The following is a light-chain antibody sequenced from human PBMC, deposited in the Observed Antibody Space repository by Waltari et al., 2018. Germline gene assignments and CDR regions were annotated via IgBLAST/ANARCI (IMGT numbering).Light chain of an antibody. V-gene: IGLV1-47*01. CDR1: PSNIRHNY. Sequence: HSVLPQPPSASATPGQRVTISFSGGPSNIRHNYLFWYQQFPGTAPKLLIYRIYQRPSGVPDRFSGSKSGTSASRAVSGLRSEDDADYDCAAWDDSLSVWVFGGGTKLTVL. CDR3: AAWDDSLSVWV. J-gene: IGLJ3*02. CDR2: RIY.